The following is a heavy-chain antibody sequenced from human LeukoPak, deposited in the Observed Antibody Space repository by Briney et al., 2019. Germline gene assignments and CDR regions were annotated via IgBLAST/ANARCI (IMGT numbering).Heavy chain of an antibody. CDR3: TTRRDSSGYMGGY. Sequence: GGSLRLSCAASGFTFSGSAMHWVRQASGKGREWVGRIRSKANSYATAYAASVKGRFTISRDDSKNTAYLQMNSLKTEDTAVYYCTTRRDSSGYMGGYWGQGTLVTVSS. V-gene: IGHV3-73*01. CDR1: GFTFSGSA. D-gene: IGHD3-22*01. J-gene: IGHJ4*02. CDR2: IRSKANSYAT.